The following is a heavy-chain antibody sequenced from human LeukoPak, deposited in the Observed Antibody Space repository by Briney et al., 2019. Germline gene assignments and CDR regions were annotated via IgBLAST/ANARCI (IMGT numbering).Heavy chain of an antibody. CDR3: ARHQSTFGVVSGGMDV. CDR2: IYYSGST. D-gene: IGHD3-16*01. V-gene: IGHV4-31*03. J-gene: IGHJ6*02. CDR1: GGSISSGGYY. Sequence: SETLSLTCTVSGGSISSGGYYWSWIRQHPGKGLEWIGYIYYSGSTYYNPSLKSRVTISVDTSKNQFSLKLSSVTAADTAVYYCARHQSTFGVVSGGMDVWGQGTTVTVSS.